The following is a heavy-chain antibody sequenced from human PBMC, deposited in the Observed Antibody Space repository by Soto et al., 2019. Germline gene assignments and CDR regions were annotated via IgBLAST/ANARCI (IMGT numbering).Heavy chain of an antibody. CDR1: GGTFSSYA. V-gene: IGHV1-69*05. J-gene: IGHJ3*02. D-gene: IGHD5-12*01. Sequence: GASVKVSCKASGGTFSSYAISWVRQAPGQGLEWMGGIIPIFGTASYAQKFQGRVTMTRNTSISTAYMELSSLRSEDTAVYYCASQRGYSGYDSAFDIWGQGTMVTVSS. CDR3: ASQRGYSGYDSAFDI. CDR2: IIPIFGTA.